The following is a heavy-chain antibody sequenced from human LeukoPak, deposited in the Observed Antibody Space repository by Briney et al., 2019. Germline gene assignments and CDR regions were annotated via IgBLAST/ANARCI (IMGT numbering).Heavy chain of an antibody. D-gene: IGHD3-10*01. Sequence: ASETLSLTCAVYVESFSYYYWSWIRQPPGKGLQWIGYIYYSVSTNYNPSLKSRVTISVDTSKNQFSLKLSSVTAADTAVYYCARTTMVRGNYYMDVWGKGTTVTISS. CDR3: ARTTMVRGNYYMDV. CDR2: IYYSVST. J-gene: IGHJ6*03. CDR1: VESFSYYY. V-gene: IGHV4-59*01.